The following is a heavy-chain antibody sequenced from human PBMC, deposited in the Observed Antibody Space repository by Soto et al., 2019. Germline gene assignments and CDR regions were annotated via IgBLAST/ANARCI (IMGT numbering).Heavy chain of an antibody. D-gene: IGHD3-22*01. CDR2: INHSGST. V-gene: IGHV4-34*01. J-gene: IGHJ4*02. CDR3: ARTYYYDSSGYPALLDY. CDR1: GGSFSGYY. Sequence: SETLSLTCAVYGGSFSGYYWSWIRQPPGKGLEWIGEINHSGSTNYNSSLKSRVTMSVDTSKNQFSLKLSSVTAADTAVYYCARTYYYDSSGYPALLDYWGQGTLVTVSS.